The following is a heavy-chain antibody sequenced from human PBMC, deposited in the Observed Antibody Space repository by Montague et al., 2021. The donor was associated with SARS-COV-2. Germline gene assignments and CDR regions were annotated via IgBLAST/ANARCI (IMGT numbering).Heavy chain of an antibody. CDR3: ARAYCGGDCYFYWYFDL. D-gene: IGHD2-21*02. CDR1: GDSVAGIRGR. V-gene: IGHV6-1*01. CDR2: PLYRTKRYN. Sequence: CAISGDSVAGIRGRSEGHTYDLQSHEQLVCRPLYRTKRYNDYAVSVKSRVIINPDTSNNRISLQLNSVTPEDTAVYYCARAYCGGDCYFYWYFDLWGRGTLVTVS. J-gene: IGHJ2*01.